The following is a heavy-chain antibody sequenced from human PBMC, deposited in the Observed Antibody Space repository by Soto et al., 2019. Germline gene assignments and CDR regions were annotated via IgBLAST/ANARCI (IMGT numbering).Heavy chain of an antibody. D-gene: IGHD5-18*01. CDR1: GFTFDDYT. V-gene: IGHV3-43*01. Sequence: GGSLRLSCAASGFTFDDYTMHWVRQAPGKGLEWVSLISWDGGSTYYADSVKGRFTISRDNSKNSLYLQMNSLRTEDTALYYCAKGVDTAMVVNYYYYGMDVWGQGTTVTVSS. CDR2: ISWDGGST. J-gene: IGHJ6*02. CDR3: AKGVDTAMVVNYYYYGMDV.